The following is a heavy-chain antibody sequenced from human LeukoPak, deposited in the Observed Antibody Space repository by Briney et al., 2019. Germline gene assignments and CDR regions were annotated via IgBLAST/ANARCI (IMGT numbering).Heavy chain of an antibody. CDR1: AFTFSDNY. Sequence: GGSLRLSCAVSAFTFSDNYMTWIRQAPGKGLESVSYISPSGTDISYADSAKGRFTISRDNAKNSLYLQMNSLRAEDTAVYYCAGQNRSGWYGDNWFDPWGQGTLVTVSS. J-gene: IGHJ5*02. CDR2: ISPSGTDI. V-gene: IGHV3-11*04. CDR3: AGQNRSGWYGDNWFDP. D-gene: IGHD6-19*01.